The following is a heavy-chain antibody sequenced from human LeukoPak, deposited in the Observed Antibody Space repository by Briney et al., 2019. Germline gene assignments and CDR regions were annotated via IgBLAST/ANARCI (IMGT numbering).Heavy chain of an antibody. D-gene: IGHD3-3*01. CDR2: IRSKPYGGTT. Sequence: PGGSLRLSCTTSGFTFGDYVVSWFRQAPGKGLEWVGFIRSKPYGGTTEYAASVKGRFTISRDDSKSIAYLQMNSLKTEDTAVYYCTRGSDSIFGVARDGFDYWGQGTLVTVSP. CDR3: TRGSDSIFGVARDGFDY. J-gene: IGHJ4*02. V-gene: IGHV3-49*03. CDR1: GFTFGDYV.